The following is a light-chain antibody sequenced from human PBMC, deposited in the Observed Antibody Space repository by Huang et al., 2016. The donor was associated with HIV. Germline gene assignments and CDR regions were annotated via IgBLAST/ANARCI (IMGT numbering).Light chain of an antibody. J-gene: IGKJ2*01. CDR2: GGS. V-gene: IGKV3-15*01. CDR3: HQYDHDYT. CDR1: QSVNSY. Sequence: EIVMTQSPATLSVSPGERATLSCRASQSVNSYLAGYQQKAGQAPRLLIYGGSTRATGIPARFSGSVSGTQFTLTIRSLQPEDFAVYYYHQYDHDYTFGQGTKLEIK.